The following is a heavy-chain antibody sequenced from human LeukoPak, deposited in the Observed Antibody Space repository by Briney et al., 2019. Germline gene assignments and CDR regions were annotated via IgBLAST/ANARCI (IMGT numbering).Heavy chain of an antibody. CDR1: GGSISSYY. Sequence: KPSETLSLTCTVSGGSISSYYWSWIRQPPGKGLEWIGYIYYSGSTNYNPSLKSRVTISVATSKNQFSLKLSSVTAADTAVYYCARSGYYYDSSGYAFDYWGQGTLVTVSS. J-gene: IGHJ4*02. V-gene: IGHV4-59*01. CDR3: ARSGYYYDSSGYAFDY. D-gene: IGHD3-22*01. CDR2: IYYSGST.